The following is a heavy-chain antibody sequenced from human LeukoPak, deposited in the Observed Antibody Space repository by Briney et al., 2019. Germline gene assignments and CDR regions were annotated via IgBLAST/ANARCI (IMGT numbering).Heavy chain of an antibody. J-gene: IGHJ4*02. CDR2: ISSSSSYI. CDR3: ARVNGLSYYFDY. CDR1: GFTFSSYS. V-gene: IGHV3-21*01. Sequence: PGGSLRLSCAASGFTFSSYSMNWVRQAPGKRLKWVSSISSSSSYIYYADSVKGRFTISRDNAKNSLYLQMNSLRAEDTAVYYCARVNGLSYYFDYWGQGTLVTVSS. D-gene: IGHD2/OR15-2a*01.